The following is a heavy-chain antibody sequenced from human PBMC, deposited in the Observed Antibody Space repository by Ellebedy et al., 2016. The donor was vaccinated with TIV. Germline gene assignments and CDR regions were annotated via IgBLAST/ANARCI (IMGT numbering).Heavy chain of an antibody. CDR2: IYAGDSDT. CDR1: GYSFSSYW. CDR3: ARHSGDNWNDAEY. J-gene: IGHJ4*02. Sequence: GESLKISCRGFGYSFSSYWIAWVRQMPGKGLEWMGLIYAGDSDTRYNPSFEGQVAISVDKSISTASLQWSSLKASDTAMYYCARHSGDNWNDAEYWGQGTLVTVSS. V-gene: IGHV5-51*01. D-gene: IGHD1-20*01.